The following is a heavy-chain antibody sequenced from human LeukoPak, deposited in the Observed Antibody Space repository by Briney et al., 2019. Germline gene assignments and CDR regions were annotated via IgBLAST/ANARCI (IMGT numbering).Heavy chain of an antibody. CDR3: ARALWFGSRIPDY. D-gene: IGHD3-10*01. J-gene: IGHJ4*02. Sequence: PGGSLRLSCAASGFTFSSYAMSWVRQAPGKGLEWVSAISGSGGSTYYADSVKGRFTISRDNAKNSLYLQMNSLRAEDTAVYYCARALWFGSRIPDYWGQGTLVTVSS. CDR1: GFTFSSYA. CDR2: ISGSGGST. V-gene: IGHV3-23*01.